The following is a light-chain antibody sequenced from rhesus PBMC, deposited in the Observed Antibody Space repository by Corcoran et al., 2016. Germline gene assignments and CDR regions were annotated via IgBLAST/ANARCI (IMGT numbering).Light chain of an antibody. J-gene: IGKJ2*01. CDR1: QSISSW. CDR3: LQFSSSPYS. CDR2: KAS. Sequence: DIRMTQSPSSLSASIGDTVTITCRASQSISSWLDWYQQKPGKAPKLLIYKASCLQNGAPSRLSGGGAGTVFTLTISSLQPEYFATYCFLQFSSSPYSFGQGTKVEL. V-gene: IGKV1-22*01.